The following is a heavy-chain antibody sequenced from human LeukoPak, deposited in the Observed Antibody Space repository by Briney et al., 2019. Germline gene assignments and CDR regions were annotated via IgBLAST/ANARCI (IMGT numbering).Heavy chain of an antibody. CDR2: IYYSGST. Sequence: SETLSLTCTVSGGSISSYYWSWIRQPPGKGLEWIGYIYYSGSTNYNPSLKSRVTISVDTSKNQFSLKLSSVTAADTAVYYCARGAVGKGSSGYYSYYFDYWGQGTLVTVSS. V-gene: IGHV4-59*01. CDR1: GGSISSYY. CDR3: ARGAVGKGSSGYYSYYFDY. J-gene: IGHJ4*02. D-gene: IGHD3-22*01.